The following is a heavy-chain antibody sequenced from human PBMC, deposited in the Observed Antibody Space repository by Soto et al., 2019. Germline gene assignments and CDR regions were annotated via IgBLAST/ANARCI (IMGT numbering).Heavy chain of an antibody. CDR2: ISGSGGST. V-gene: IGHV3-23*01. Sequence: EVQLLESGGGLVQPGGSLRLSCAASGFTFSSYAMSWVRQAPGKGLEWVSAISGSGGSTYYADSVKGRFTISRDNAKNSLYLQMNSLRDEDTAVYYCARDPSVRYCSSTSCYKGGGDWGQGTLVTVSS. D-gene: IGHD2-2*02. CDR1: GFTFSSYA. J-gene: IGHJ4*02. CDR3: ARDPSVRYCSSTSCYKGGGD.